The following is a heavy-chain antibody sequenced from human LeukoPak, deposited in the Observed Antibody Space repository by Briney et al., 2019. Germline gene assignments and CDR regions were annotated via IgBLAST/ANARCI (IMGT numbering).Heavy chain of an antibody. V-gene: IGHV1-18*01. Sequence: GASVKFSCKASGYSFTSYGFNWVRQAPGQGLEWMGWMSAYNGKTNYAHSLQGRVTVTADTSTSTAYMELRSLRSEDTAVYYCARGMGYSYGHPQGAFDIWGQGTMVTVSS. CDR2: MSAYNGKT. CDR3: ARGMGYSYGHPQGAFDI. D-gene: IGHD5-18*01. CDR1: GYSFTSYG. J-gene: IGHJ3*02.